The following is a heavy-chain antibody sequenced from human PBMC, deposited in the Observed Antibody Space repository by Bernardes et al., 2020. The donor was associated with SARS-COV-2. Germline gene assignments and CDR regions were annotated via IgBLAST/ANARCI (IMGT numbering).Heavy chain of an antibody. D-gene: IGHD3-10*01. CDR1: GGSISSYY. J-gene: IGHJ5*02. Sequence: SETLSLTCTVSGGSISSYYWSWIRQPPGKGLEWIGYIYYSGSTNYNPSLKSRVTISVDTSKNQFSLKLSSVTAADTAVYYCARGRHYYGSLLFDPWGQGTLVTVSS. CDR2: IYYSGST. V-gene: IGHV4-59*01. CDR3: ARGRHYYGSLLFDP.